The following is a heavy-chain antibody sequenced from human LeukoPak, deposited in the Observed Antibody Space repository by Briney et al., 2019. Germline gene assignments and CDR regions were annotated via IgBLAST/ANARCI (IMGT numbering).Heavy chain of an antibody. CDR1: GYTFTSYG. CDR2: ISAYNGNT. J-gene: IGHJ6*04. Sequence: ASVKVSCKASGYTFTSYGISWVRQAPGQGLEWMGWISAYNGNTNYAQKLQGRVTMTTDTSTSTAYMELRSLRSDDTAVYYCASKGYYGSGSYFLRNYGMDVWGKGTTVTVSS. CDR3: ASKGYYGSGSYFLRNYGMDV. V-gene: IGHV1-18*01. D-gene: IGHD3-10*01.